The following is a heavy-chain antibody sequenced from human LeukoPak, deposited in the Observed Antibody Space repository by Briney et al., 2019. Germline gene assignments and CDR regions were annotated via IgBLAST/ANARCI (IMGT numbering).Heavy chain of an antibody. CDR2: IYYSGST. Sequence: SETLSLTCTVSGGSISNYYWNWIRQPPGKGLEWIGYIYYSGSTNSNPSLKSRVTISVDTSKNQFSLKLSSVTAAGTAVYYCARAGQFISARPISFDYWGQGTLVTVSS. D-gene: IGHD6-6*01. CDR1: GGSISNYY. J-gene: IGHJ4*02. V-gene: IGHV4-59*01. CDR3: ARAGQFISARPISFDY.